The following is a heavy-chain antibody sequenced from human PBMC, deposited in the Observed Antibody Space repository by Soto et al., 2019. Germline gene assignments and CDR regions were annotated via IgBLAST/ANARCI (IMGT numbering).Heavy chain of an antibody. Sequence: GGSLRLSCAASGFTFDDYAMHWVRQAPGKGLEWVSGISWNSGSIGYADSVKGRFTISRDNAKNSLYLQMNSLRAEDTALYYCAKDWSTAVGLYYFDYWGQGTLVTVSS. CDR2: ISWNSGSI. CDR1: GFTFDDYA. V-gene: IGHV3-9*01. CDR3: AKDWSTAVGLYYFDY. D-gene: IGHD6-19*01. J-gene: IGHJ4*02.